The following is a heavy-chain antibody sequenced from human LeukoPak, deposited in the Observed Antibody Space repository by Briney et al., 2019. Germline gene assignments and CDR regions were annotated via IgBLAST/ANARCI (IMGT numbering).Heavy chain of an antibody. D-gene: IGHD6-13*01. CDR3: ARGGQQLDPFFDY. J-gene: IGHJ4*02. V-gene: IGHV4-59*01. Sequence: SETLSLTCTVSGGSISSYYWSWIRQPPGKGLEWIGYIYYSGSTNYNPSLKSRVTISVDTSKNQFSLKLSSVTAADTAVYYCARGGQQLDPFFDYWGQGTLVTVSS. CDR2: IYYSGST. CDR1: GGSISSYY.